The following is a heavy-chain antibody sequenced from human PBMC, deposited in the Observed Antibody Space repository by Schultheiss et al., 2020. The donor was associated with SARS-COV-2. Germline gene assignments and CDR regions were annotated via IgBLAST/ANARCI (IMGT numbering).Heavy chain of an antibody. CDR1: GGSISSGGYY. V-gene: IGHV4-61*10. Sequence: GSLRLSCTVSGGSISSGGYYWSWIRQPAGKGLEWIGEINHSGSTNYNPSLKSRVTISVDKSKNQFSLKLSSVTAADTAVYYCARGYYTGMVARTFDYWGQGTLVTVSS. J-gene: IGHJ4*02. D-gene: IGHD3-3*01. CDR3: ARGYYTGMVARTFDY. CDR2: INHSGST.